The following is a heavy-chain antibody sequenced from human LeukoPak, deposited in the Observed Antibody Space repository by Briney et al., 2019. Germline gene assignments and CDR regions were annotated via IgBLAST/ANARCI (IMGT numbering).Heavy chain of an antibody. CDR1: GFSFSDAW. D-gene: IGHD3-10*01. CDR3: TTYGSGRKFDY. V-gene: IGHV3-15*04. J-gene: IGHJ4*02. CDR2: IESKTDGGTT. Sequence: GGSLRLSCAASGFSFSDAWISWVRQIPGKWRGWVGCIESKTDGGTTNYAAPVKGRFTISRDDSTNTLYLQMNSLKSEDTAVYYCTTYGSGRKFDYWGQGILVTVSS.